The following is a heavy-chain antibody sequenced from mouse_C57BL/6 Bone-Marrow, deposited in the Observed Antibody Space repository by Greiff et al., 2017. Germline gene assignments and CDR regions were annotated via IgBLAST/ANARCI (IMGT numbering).Heavy chain of an antibody. Sequence: EVQLQQSGPELVKPGASVKISCKASGYTFTDYYMNWVKQSHGKSLEWIGDINPNNGGTSYNQKFKGKATLTVDKSSSTAYMALRSLASEDSAVYCCPYFEYYFDYWGQGTTLTVSS. D-gene: IGHD2-4*01. CDR3: PYFEYYFDY. J-gene: IGHJ2*01. CDR1: GYTFTDYY. CDR2: INPNNGGT. V-gene: IGHV1-26*01.